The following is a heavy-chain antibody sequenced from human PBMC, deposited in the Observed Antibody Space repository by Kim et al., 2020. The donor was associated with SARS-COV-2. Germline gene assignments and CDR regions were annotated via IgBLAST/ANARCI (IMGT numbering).Heavy chain of an antibody. J-gene: IGHJ4*02. CDR3: ARGDFDY. CDR2: TAGDT. V-gene: IGHV3-13*01. Sequence: TAGDTYYPVSVKGRFTISRETAKNSLYLQMNSLRAGDTAVYYCARGDFDYWGQGTLVTVSS.